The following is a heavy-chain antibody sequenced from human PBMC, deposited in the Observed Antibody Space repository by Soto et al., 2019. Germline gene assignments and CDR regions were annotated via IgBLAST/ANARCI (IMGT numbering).Heavy chain of an antibody. CDR3: SSLATASKQIARY. D-gene: IGHD6-6*01. CDR1: GFTFSYDW. J-gene: IGHJ4*02. Sequence: GGSLRLSCATSGFTFSYDWMHCVRQAPGKGLVWVSRINTDGSDTSYADSVRGRFTISRDNAKNSIYLQMNSLTAEDTAIYYCSSLATASKQIARYWGQGLPVTSPQ. CDR2: INTDGSDT. V-gene: IGHV3-74*01.